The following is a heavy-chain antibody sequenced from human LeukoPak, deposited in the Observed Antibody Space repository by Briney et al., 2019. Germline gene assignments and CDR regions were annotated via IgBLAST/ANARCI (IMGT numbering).Heavy chain of an antibody. CDR2: IYSDGST. V-gene: IGHV3-53*01. D-gene: IGHD2-21*01. CDR3: ARANSATIPGVDP. Sequence: GGSLRLSCAASGFTVSTNCMSWVRQAPGKGLEWLSIIYSDGSTYYADSVKGRFTISRDNSKNTLYLQMSSLTAEDTAVYYCARANSATIPGVDPWGQGTLVTVSS. CDR1: GFTVSTNC. J-gene: IGHJ5*02.